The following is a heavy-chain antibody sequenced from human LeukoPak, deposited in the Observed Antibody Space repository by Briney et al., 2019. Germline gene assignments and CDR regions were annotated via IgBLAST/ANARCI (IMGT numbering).Heavy chain of an antibody. CDR1: GYTFTNSY. V-gene: IGHV1-46*01. J-gene: IGHJ5*02. D-gene: IGHD3-10*01. Sequence: GASVKVSCKSSGYTFTNSYIHWVRQAPGQVLEWMGLINPDGGNTNYAQNFQGRVTLTRDTSTSTVYMELSSLRSEDTAIYYCARDNSVGDIALWFDPWGQGTLVTVSS. CDR3: ARDNSVGDIALWFDP. CDR2: INPDGGNT.